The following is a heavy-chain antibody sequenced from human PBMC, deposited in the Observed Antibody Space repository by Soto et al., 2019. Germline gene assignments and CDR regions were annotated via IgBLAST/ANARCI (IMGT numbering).Heavy chain of an antibody. Sequence: QVQLQESGPGLVKPSQTLSLTCTVSGGSISSGDYYWSWIRQPPGKGLEWIGYIYYSGSTYYNPSLKSRVTISVDTSKNQFSLKLSSVTAADTAVYYCASMGYCSGGSCFSWFGYYGMDVWGQGTTVTVSS. D-gene: IGHD2-15*01. V-gene: IGHV4-30-4*01. J-gene: IGHJ6*02. CDR1: GGSISSGDYY. CDR2: IYYSGST. CDR3: ASMGYCSGGSCFSWFGYYGMDV.